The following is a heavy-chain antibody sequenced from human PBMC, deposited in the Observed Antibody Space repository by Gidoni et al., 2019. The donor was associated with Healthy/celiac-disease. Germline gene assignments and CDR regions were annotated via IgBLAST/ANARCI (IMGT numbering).Heavy chain of an antibody. J-gene: IGHJ2*01. D-gene: IGHD5-18*01. Sequence: QVQLVQSGAEAKKPGSSVKVSCKASVATFSSYAISWVRQAPGQGLEWMGRIIPILGIANYAQKFQGRVTITADKSTSTAYMELSSLRSEDTAVYYCARYGYSYGNLGYWYFDLWGRGTLVTVSS. CDR3: ARYGYSYGNLGYWYFDL. CDR1: VATFSSYA. CDR2: IIPILGIA. V-gene: IGHV1-69*04.